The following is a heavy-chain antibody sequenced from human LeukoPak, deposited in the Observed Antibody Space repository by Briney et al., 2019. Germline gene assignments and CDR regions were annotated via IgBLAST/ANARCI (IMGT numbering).Heavy chain of an antibody. CDR2: IYYSGST. V-gene: IGHV4-59*01. D-gene: IGHD1-26*01. CDR1: GGSISSYY. J-gene: IGHJ4*02. Sequence: PSETLSLTCTVSGGSISSYYWSWIRQPPGKGLEWIGCIYYSGSTNYNPSLKSRVTISLDTSKNQFSLRLSSVTAADTAVYYCARQGSGSSYYYYTFPYWGQGTLVTVSS. CDR3: ARQGSGSSYYYYTFPY.